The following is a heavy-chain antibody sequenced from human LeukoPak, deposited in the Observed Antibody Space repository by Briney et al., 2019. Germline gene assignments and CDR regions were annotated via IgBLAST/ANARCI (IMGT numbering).Heavy chain of an antibody. Sequence: PGGSLRLSCAASGFTFSSYSMNWVRQAPGKGLEWVSYISSSSSAIHYADSVKGRFTISRDNAKNSLYLQMNSLRAEDTAVYYCARDYGGNSLDYWGQGTLVTVSS. CDR2: ISSSSSAI. CDR1: GFTFSSYS. CDR3: ARDYGGNSLDY. D-gene: IGHD4-23*01. J-gene: IGHJ4*02. V-gene: IGHV3-48*01.